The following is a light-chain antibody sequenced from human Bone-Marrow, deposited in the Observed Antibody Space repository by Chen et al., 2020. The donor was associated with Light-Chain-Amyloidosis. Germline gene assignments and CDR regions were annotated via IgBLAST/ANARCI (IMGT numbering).Light chain of an antibody. V-gene: IGLV3-21*02. CDR3: QVWDRSSDRPV. CDR2: DDS. CDR1: NIGSTS. Sequence: SYVLTQPSSVSVAPGQTATIACGGNNIGSTSVHWYQQTPGQAPLLVVYDDSDRPSGIPERLSGSNYGNTATLTISRVEAGVEADYYCQVWDRSSDRPVFGGGTKLTVI. J-gene: IGLJ3*02.